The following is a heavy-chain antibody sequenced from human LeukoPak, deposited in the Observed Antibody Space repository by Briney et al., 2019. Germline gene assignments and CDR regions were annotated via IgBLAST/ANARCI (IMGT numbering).Heavy chain of an antibody. Sequence: GGSLRLSCAASGFTFSSYGMHWVRQAPGKGLEWVAVISYDGSNKYYADSVKGRFTISRDNSKNTLYLQMNSLRAEDTAVYYCAKGPIKHGDYYFDYWGQGTLVTVSS. D-gene: IGHD4-17*01. CDR2: ISYDGSNK. CDR3: AKGPIKHGDYYFDY. V-gene: IGHV3-30*18. CDR1: GFTFSSYG. J-gene: IGHJ4*02.